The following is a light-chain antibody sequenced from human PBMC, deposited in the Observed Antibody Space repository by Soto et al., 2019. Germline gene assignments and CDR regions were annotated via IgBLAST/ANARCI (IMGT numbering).Light chain of an antibody. CDR3: QQHGTSPIT. V-gene: IGKV3-20*01. CDR2: GAS. Sequence: EIVLKQSTDTLSLSPGERATLSFRASQTVIRNYLAWHQQKPGHTPRLLVYGASSRATGIPDRFSGSGSGTDFTLTISRLEPEDFAVYYCQQHGTSPITFGQGTRLEIK. CDR1: QTVIRNY. J-gene: IGKJ5*01.